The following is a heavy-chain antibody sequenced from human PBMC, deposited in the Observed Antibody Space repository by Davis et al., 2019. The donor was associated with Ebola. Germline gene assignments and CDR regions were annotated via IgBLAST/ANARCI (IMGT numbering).Heavy chain of an antibody. D-gene: IGHD3-3*01. CDR1: GFTFSSYS. J-gene: IGHJ4*02. Sequence: PGGSLRLSCAASGFTFSSYSMNWVRQAPGKGLEWVSYISSSSSTIYYADSVKGRFTISRDNAKNSLYLQMNSLRDEDTAVYYCARDRGNYDFWSGYYNVGGTIDYWGQGTLVTASS. CDR2: ISSSSSTI. CDR3: ARDRGNYDFWSGYYNVGGTIDY. V-gene: IGHV3-48*02.